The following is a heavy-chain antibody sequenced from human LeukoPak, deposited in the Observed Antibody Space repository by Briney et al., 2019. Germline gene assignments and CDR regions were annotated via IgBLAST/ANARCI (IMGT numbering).Heavy chain of an antibody. CDR3: ARLYGSGKNYFDS. CDR2: IYYSGSA. D-gene: IGHD3-10*01. Sequence: SETLFITCTVYGASIGNDNYYWSWIRQHPGEGLEWIGYIYYSGSAYFNPSLKSRLTLSVDTSKRQFSLNLNSVTAADTAVYYCARLYGSGKNYFDSWGQGTLVTVSS. V-gene: IGHV4-31*03. CDR1: GASIGNDNYY. J-gene: IGHJ4*02.